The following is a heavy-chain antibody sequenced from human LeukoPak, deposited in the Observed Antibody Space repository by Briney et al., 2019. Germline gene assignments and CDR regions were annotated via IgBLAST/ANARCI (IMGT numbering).Heavy chain of an antibody. J-gene: IGHJ4*02. CDR3: ARGGGYCSDGSCYSDDY. D-gene: IGHD2-15*01. V-gene: IGHV4-59*01. CDR1: GGSISPYY. CDR2: MLYSGIT. Sequence: SETLSLTCTVSGGSISPYYWRWIRRPPGRGLEWIGDMLYSGITNYNPSLKSRVTISVDSSKNQFSLKLNSVTAADTAVYYCARGGGYCSDGSCYSDDYWGREPWSPSPQ.